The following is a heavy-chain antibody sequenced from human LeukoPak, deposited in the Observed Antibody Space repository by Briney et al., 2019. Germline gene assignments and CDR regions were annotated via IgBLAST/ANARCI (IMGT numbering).Heavy chain of an antibody. Sequence: SETLSLTCTVSGGSISSSSYYWGWIRQPPGKGLEWIGSIYYSGSTYYNPSLKSRVTISVDTSKNQFSLKLSSVTAADTAVYYCARIRKWLDMDVWGQGTTVTVSS. CDR3: ARIRKWLDMDV. V-gene: IGHV4-39*07. J-gene: IGHJ6*02. CDR1: GGSISSSSYY. CDR2: IYYSGST. D-gene: IGHD6-19*01.